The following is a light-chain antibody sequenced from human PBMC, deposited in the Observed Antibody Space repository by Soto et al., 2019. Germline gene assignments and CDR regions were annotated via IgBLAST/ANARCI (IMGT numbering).Light chain of an antibody. J-gene: IGKJ2*01. CDR2: GAS. CDR3: LVSFCPDRYT. Sequence: EIVLTQTPGTLSLSPGERATLSCSASQSVTSSHSAWYKQKPGQAPRLLIYGASTRATGIPDRFSGSGSDTDFSLTIRRLDPEDFAMYYCLVSFCPDRYTFGPGTKVQIK. CDR1: QSVTSSH. V-gene: IGKV3-20*01.